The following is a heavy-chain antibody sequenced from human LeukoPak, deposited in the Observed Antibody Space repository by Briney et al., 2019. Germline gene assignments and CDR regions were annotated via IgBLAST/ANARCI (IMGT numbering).Heavy chain of an antibody. J-gene: IGHJ2*01. Sequence: GGSLRLSCAASGFTLSSYSMNWVRQAPGKGLEWVSSISSSSSYIYYADSVKGRFTISRDNAKNSLYLQMNSLRAEDTAVYYCARGQSPYGDPPHFDRWGRGTLVTVSS. V-gene: IGHV3-21*01. CDR2: ISSSSSYI. CDR1: GFTLSSYS. D-gene: IGHD4-17*01. CDR3: ARGQSPYGDPPHFDR.